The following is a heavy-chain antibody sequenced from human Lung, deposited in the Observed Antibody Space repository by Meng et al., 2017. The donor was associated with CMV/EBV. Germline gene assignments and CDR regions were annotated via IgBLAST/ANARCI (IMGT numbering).Heavy chain of an antibody. V-gene: IGHV3-53*01. D-gene: IGHD2-2*01. CDR2: IYSDGYT. CDR1: GFTVRNNY. CDR3: AREGYCSSTTCSSYYYYGMAV. Sequence: GESLKISCAASGFTVRNNYMSWVRQAPGKGLEWVSVIYSDGYTYYADSVKGRFTISRDNSKDTLYLQMNSLRAEDTAVYYCAREGYCSSTTCSSYYYYGMAVWGQGTTVTVSS. J-gene: IGHJ6*02.